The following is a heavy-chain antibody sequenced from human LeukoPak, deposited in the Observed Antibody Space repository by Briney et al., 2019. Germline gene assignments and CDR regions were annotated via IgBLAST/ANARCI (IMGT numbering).Heavy chain of an antibody. Sequence: ASVKVSCKSSGYTFSSYHISWVRQAPGQGLEWMGWISGYTGNTKYAQKLQGRVTMTTDTSTSTAYMELRSLTSDDTAVYYCARVPTAAAAGHYFDYWGQGTLVTVSS. CDR2: ISGYTGNT. J-gene: IGHJ4*02. CDR3: ARVPTAAAAGHYFDY. CDR1: GYTFSSYH. D-gene: IGHD6-13*01. V-gene: IGHV1-18*01.